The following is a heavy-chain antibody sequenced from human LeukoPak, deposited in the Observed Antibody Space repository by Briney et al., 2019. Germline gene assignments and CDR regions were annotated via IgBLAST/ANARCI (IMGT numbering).Heavy chain of an antibody. D-gene: IGHD3-3*01. CDR2: ISSNGGST. CDR3: ARSMLRFSEWLPVDY. V-gene: IGHV3-64*01. J-gene: IGHJ4*02. Sequence: GGSLRLSCAASGFTFSSYAMHWVRQAPGKGLEYVSAISSNGGSTYYANSVKGRFTISRDNSKNTLYLQMGSLRAEDMAVYYCARSMLRFSEWLPVDYWGQGTLVTVSS. CDR1: GFTFSSYA.